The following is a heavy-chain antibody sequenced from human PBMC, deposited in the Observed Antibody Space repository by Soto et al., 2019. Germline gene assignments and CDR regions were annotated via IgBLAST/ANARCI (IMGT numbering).Heavy chain of an antibody. CDR2: ISAYNGNT. V-gene: IGHV1-18*04. CDR1: GYTFTSYG. J-gene: IGHJ5*02. Sequence: ASVKVSCKASGYTFTSYGISWVRQAPGQGLEWMGWISAYNGNTNYAQKLQGRVTMTTDTSTSTAYMELRSLRSDDTAVYYCAWAYCGGDCCTNWFDPWGQGTLVTVSS. CDR3: AWAYCGGDCCTNWFDP. D-gene: IGHD2-21*02.